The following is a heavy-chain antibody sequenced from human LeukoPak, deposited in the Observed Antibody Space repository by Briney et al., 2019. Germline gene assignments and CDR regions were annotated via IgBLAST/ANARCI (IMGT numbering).Heavy chain of an antibody. Sequence: KASETLSLTCTVSSGSISDYYCSWIRQPPGKGLEWIGYIYYSGSTNYNPSLKSRVTLLVDMSKNQFSLKMSSVTAADTAVYYCARELKVGNTGYYFDYWGQGTLVTVFS. D-gene: IGHD2/OR15-2a*01. J-gene: IGHJ4*02. CDR3: ARELKVGNTGYYFDY. V-gene: IGHV4-59*01. CDR2: IYYSGST. CDR1: SGSISDYY.